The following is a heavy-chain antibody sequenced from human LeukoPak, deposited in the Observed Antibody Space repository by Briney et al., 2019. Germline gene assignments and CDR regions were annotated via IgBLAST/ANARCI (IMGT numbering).Heavy chain of an antibody. V-gene: IGHV1-2*02. J-gene: IGHJ5*02. CDR3: AREEGYYDFWSGYSTRGTNWFDP. CDR1: GYTFTGYY. Sequence: ASVKVSCKASGYTFTGYYMHWVRQAPGQGLEWMGWINPNSGGTNYAQKFQGRVTMTRDTSISTAYMELSRLRSDDTAVYYCAREEGYYDFWSGYSTRGTNWFDPWGQGTLVTVSS. D-gene: IGHD3-3*01. CDR2: INPNSGGT.